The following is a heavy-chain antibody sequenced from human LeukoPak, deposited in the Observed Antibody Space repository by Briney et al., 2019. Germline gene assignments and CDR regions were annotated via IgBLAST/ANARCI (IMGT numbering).Heavy chain of an antibody. Sequence: SVKVSCKASGGTFSSYAISWVRQAPGQGLEWMGGIIPIFGTANYAQKFQGRVTITTDESTSTAYMELSSLRSEDTAVYYCARGRSGAVGPDYWGQGTLVTVSS. J-gene: IGHJ4*02. CDR1: GGTFSSYA. V-gene: IGHV1-69*05. CDR3: ARGRSGAVGPDY. D-gene: IGHD6-19*01. CDR2: IIPIFGTA.